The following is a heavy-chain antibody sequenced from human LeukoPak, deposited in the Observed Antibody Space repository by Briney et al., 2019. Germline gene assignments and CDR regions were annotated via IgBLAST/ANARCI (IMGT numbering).Heavy chain of an antibody. V-gene: IGHV3-23*01. D-gene: IGHD1-1*01. CDR3: AKGQETESRLDS. CDR1: GFTFSSYS. CDR2: ISGSGGNT. Sequence: GGSLRLSCAASGFTFSSYSMSWVRQAPGKGLEWVSVISGSGGNTYYADSVKGRFTISSDKSKNILFLQMNSLRAEDTALYYCAKGQETESRLDSWGQGTLVTVSS. J-gene: IGHJ4*02.